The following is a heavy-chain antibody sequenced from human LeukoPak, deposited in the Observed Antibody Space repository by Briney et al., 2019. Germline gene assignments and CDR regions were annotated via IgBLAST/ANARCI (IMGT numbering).Heavy chain of an antibody. CDR2: ISWNSGSI. D-gene: IGHD4-17*01. CDR3: AKGGDYGDYTPLDY. J-gene: IGHJ4*02. V-gene: IGHV3-9*01. Sequence: GGSLRLSCAASGFTFDDYAMHWVRQAPGKGLEWVSGISWNSGSIGYADSVKGRFTISRDNAKNSLYLQMNSLRAEDTALYYCAKGGDYGDYTPLDYWGQGTLVTVSS. CDR1: GFTFDDYA.